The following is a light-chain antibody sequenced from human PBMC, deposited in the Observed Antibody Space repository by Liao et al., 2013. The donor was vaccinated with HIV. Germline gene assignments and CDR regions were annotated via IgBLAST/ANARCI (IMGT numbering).Light chain of an antibody. Sequence: SYELTQPPSVSVSPGQTANITCSGQRLGNKWTSWYQQRPGQSPVLVIYQNTKRPSGIPERFSGSNSGNTATLTISGTQAMDEADYFCQAWDRSSDVVFGGGTKLTVL. CDR2: QNT. J-gene: IGLJ2*01. CDR1: RLGNKW. V-gene: IGLV3-1*01. CDR3: QAWDRSSDVV.